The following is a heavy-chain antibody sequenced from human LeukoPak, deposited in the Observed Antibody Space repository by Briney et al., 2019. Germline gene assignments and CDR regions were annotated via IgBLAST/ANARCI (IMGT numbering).Heavy chain of an antibody. D-gene: IGHD5-12*01. CDR2: ISAYNGNT. J-gene: IGHJ6*03. CDR1: GYTFTSYG. CDR3: ARRVWLWDNYYSYYMDV. V-gene: IGHV1-18*01. Sequence: ASVNVSFKASGYTFTSYGISWVRQAPGQGLERMGWISAYNGNTNYAQKLQGRVTTTTDTSTSTAYMELRSLRSDDTAVYYCARRVWLWDNYYSYYMDVWGKGTTVTVSS.